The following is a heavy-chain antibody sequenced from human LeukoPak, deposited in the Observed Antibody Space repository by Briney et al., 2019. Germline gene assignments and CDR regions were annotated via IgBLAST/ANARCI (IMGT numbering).Heavy chain of an antibody. CDR2: IYYSGST. Sequence: KTSETLSLTCTVSGGSISSYYWSWIRQPPGKGLEWIGYIYYSGSTYYNPSLKSRVTISVDTSKNQFSLKLSSVTAADTAVYYCAVGFGAPLSVAFDIWGQGTMVTVSS. V-gene: IGHV4-59*06. J-gene: IGHJ3*02. D-gene: IGHD3-10*01. CDR3: AVGFGAPLSVAFDI. CDR1: GGSISSYY.